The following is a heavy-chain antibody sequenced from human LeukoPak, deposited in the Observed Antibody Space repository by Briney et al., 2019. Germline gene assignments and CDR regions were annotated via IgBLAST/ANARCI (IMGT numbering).Heavy chain of an antibody. CDR3: ARASSYYDSSGHNYYYMDV. V-gene: IGHV3-7*01. CDR1: GFTFSSYW. Sequence: GGSLRLSCAASGFTFSSYWMSWVRQAPGKGLEWVANIKQDGSEKYYVDSVKGRFTISRDNAKNSLYLQMNSLRAEDTAVYYCARASSYYDSSGHNYYYMDVWGKGTTVTVSS. D-gene: IGHD3-22*01. CDR2: IKQDGSEK. J-gene: IGHJ6*03.